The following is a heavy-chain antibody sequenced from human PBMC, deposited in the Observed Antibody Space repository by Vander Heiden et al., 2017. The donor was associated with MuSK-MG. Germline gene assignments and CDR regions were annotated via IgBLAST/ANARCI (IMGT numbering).Heavy chain of an antibody. V-gene: IGHV3-7*03. D-gene: IGHD6-19*01. CDR2: IKQDGSEK. CDR3: ARGGSGSRYYGMDV. J-gene: IGHJ6*02. Sequence: EVQLVESGGGLVQPGGSLRLSCAASGFPFSSYWMNWVRQAPGKGLEWVANIKQDGSEKYYVDSVKGRFTISRDNAKNSLYLQVNSLRAEDTAVYYCARGGSGSRYYGMDVWGQGTTVTVSS. CDR1: GFPFSSYW.